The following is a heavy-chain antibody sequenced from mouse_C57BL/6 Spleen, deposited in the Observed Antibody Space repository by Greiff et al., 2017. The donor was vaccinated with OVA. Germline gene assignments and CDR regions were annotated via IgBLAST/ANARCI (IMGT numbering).Heavy chain of an antibody. CDR1: GYTFTSYW. J-gene: IGHJ4*01. D-gene: IGHD2-3*01. V-gene: IGHV1-50*01. Sequence: QVQLQQPGAELVKPGASVKLSCKASGYTFTSYWMQWVKQRPGQGLEWIGEIDPSDSYTNYNQKFKGKATLTVDTSSSTAYMQLSSLTSEDSAVYYCARWGRLLRGDAMDYWGQGTSVTVSS. CDR3: ARWGRLLRGDAMDY. CDR2: IDPSDSYT.